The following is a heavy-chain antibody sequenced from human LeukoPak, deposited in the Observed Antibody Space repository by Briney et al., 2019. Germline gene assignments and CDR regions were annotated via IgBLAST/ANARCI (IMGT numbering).Heavy chain of an antibody. V-gene: IGHV4-39*01. CDR3: ARLYCDGDCASSRLDL. CDR2: IYYSTST. D-gene: IGHD2-21*02. Sequence: PSETLSLTCTVSGGSMNSSISYWVWIRQPPGKGLRWIGNIYYSTSTDYNPSLKSRVTMSVDTSKNQFSLKLTSLTAADTAVYYCARLYCDGDCASSRLDLWGQGTLVTISS. J-gene: IGHJ5*02. CDR1: GGSMNSSISY.